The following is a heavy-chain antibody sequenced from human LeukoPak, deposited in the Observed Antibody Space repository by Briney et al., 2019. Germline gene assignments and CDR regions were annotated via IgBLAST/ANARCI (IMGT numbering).Heavy chain of an antibody. CDR3: AKILWFTTGSYIFDY. Sequence: PGGSLRLSCSASEFTFSNYAMNWVRQAPGKGLEWVASIGGSDVATYYADSVTGRFTISRDTSKNTLYLQMNSLRVEDTAIYYCAKILWFTTGSYIFDYWGQGTLVTVSS. V-gene: IGHV3-23*01. D-gene: IGHD3-10*01. CDR2: IGGSDVAT. CDR1: EFTFSNYA. J-gene: IGHJ4*02.